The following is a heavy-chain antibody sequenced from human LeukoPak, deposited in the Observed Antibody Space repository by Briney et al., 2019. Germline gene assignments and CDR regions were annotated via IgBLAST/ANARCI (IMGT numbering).Heavy chain of an antibody. CDR3: AKGYYDYVWGSYYFGY. Sequence: GGSLRLSCAASGFTFSSYAMSWVRQAPGKGLEWVSAISGSGGSTYYADSVKGRFTISRDNSRDTLYLQMNSPRAEDTAVYYCAKGYYDYVWGSYYFGYWGQGTLVTVSS. J-gene: IGHJ4*02. V-gene: IGHV3-23*01. CDR1: GFTFSSYA. D-gene: IGHD3-16*01. CDR2: ISGSGGST.